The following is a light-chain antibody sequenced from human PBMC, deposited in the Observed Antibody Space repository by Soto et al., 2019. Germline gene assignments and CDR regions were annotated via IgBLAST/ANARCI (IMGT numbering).Light chain of an antibody. J-gene: IGKJ1*01. V-gene: IGKV1-5*01. CDR3: QQYSNFAT. Sequence: DIQMTQSPSALSASVGDRVTLTCRASQNIGTSLAWYKQKPGRAPNVLIYDVSTLERGVPSRFSGSQFGSEFTLTIRGLKPDDFATYYCQQYSNFATFGQGTKLDIK. CDR2: DVS. CDR1: QNIGTS.